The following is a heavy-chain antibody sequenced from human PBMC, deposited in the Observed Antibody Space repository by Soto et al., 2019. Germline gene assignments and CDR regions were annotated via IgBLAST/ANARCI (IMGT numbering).Heavy chain of an antibody. J-gene: IGHJ4*02. CDR2: IYYTGST. V-gene: IGHV4-59*01. CDR1: GGSIGHSC. Sequence: SETLSLTCTVAGGSIGHSCWSWIRQPPGKGLEWIGYIYYTGSTNYKPSLKNRVTISVDTSKNQFSLNLTSVTAADTALYFCASSSLNQRPFDHWGQGTLVTVSS. CDR3: ASSSLNQRPFDH. D-gene: IGHD6-6*01.